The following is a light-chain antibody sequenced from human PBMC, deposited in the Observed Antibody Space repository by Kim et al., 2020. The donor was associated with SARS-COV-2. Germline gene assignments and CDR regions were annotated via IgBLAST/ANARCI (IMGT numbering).Light chain of an antibody. CDR1: SRDVGGYKY. CDR2: DVD. CDR3: SSYTRTDTVV. Sequence: GQSLTIPCTGTSRDVGGYKYVSWYRKQPGTAPKLMIYDVDNRPSGVSDRFSGSKSGNTASLTITGLQAEDEGDYYCSSYTRTDTVVFGGGTQLTVL. J-gene: IGLJ2*01. V-gene: IGLV2-14*03.